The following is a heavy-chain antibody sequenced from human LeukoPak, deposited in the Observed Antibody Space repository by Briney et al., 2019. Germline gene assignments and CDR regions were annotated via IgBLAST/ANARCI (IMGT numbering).Heavy chain of an antibody. J-gene: IGHJ4*02. V-gene: IGHV3-23*01. CDR2: ITISGATT. CDR1: GFTFSSYA. Sequence: GGSLRLSCAASGFTFSSYAMSWVRQAPGKGLEWVSSITISGATTYYADSVKGRLTISRDNSKTALYLQMNSLRAEDTAVYYCATYGSGSYYRKAFDYWGQGTLVTVSS. D-gene: IGHD3-10*01. CDR3: ATYGSGSYYRKAFDY.